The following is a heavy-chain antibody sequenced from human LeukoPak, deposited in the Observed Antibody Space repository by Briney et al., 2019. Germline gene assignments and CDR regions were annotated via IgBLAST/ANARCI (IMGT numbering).Heavy chain of an antibody. CDR2: ITSSSSEI. CDR1: GFTFSSYT. D-gene: IGHD5-12*01. V-gene: IGHV3-21*03. J-gene: IGHJ1*01. CDR3: ARVSSTMTVDKDCQH. Sequence: GGSLRLSCAASGFTFSSYTMNWVRQAPGKGLEWVSAITSSSSEIYYADSVKGRFTISRDNAKNSLYLQMNSLRAEDTAVYYCARVSSTMTVDKDCQHWGQGTLVTVSS.